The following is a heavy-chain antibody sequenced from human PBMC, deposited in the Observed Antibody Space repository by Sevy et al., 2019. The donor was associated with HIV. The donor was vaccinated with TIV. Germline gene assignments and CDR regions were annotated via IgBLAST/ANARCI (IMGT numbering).Heavy chain of an antibody. CDR1: GFTSSSYA. CDR3: ARDRATSATGTLFDY. D-gene: IGHD3-9*01. V-gene: IGHV3-23*01. Sequence: GESLKISCAASGFTSSSYAMSWVRQPPGRGLEWVSTLSDSGVSTYYADSVKGRFTISRDNSKNILYLQMNSLRAEDTPVYYCARDRATSATGTLFDYWGQGTLVTVSS. J-gene: IGHJ4*02. CDR2: LSDSGVST.